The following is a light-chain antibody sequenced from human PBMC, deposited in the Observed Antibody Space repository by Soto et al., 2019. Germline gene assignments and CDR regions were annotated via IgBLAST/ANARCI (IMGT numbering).Light chain of an antibody. V-gene: IGKV2-30*01. CDR1: QSLVYSDGNTY. Sequence: DVGMTQSPLSLPVTLGQPASISCRSSQSLVYSDGNTYLNWFQQRPGQSPRRLIYKVSNRDSGVPDRFSGSGSCTDFTLKISRVEAEDVGVSYCMPGTHWPPWTFGQGANVEIK. J-gene: IGKJ1*01. CDR3: MPGTHWPPWT. CDR2: KVS.